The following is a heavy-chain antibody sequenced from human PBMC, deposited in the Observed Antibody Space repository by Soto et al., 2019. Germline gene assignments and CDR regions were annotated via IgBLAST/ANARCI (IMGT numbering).Heavy chain of an antibody. D-gene: IGHD2-2*01. CDR1: GGSISSGDYY. Sequence: SETLSLTCTVSGGSISSGDYYWSWIRQPPGKGLEWIGEIYHSGSTNYNPSLKSRVTISVDKSKNQFSLKLSSVTAADTAVYYCASLPATSEFDYWGQGTLVTVSS. V-gene: IGHV4-39*07. J-gene: IGHJ4*02. CDR2: IYHSGST. CDR3: ASLPATSEFDY.